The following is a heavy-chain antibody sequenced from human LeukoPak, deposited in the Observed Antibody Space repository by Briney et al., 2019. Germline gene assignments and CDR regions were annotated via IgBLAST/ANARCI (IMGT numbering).Heavy chain of an antibody. V-gene: IGHV1-69*10. D-gene: IGHD3-9*01. CDR3: ARDGVTYYDILTGYSNLDY. CDR1: GGTFSSYA. J-gene: IGHJ4*02. CDR2: IIPILGIA. Sequence: SVTLSCKASGGTFSSYAISWVRQAPGQGLEWMGGIIPILGIANYAQKFQGRVTITADKSTSTAYMELSSLRSEDTAVYYCARDGVTYYDILTGYSNLDYWGQGTLVTVSS.